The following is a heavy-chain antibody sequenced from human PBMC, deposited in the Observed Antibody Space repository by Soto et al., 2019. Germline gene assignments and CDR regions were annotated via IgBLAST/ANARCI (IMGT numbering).Heavy chain of an antibody. J-gene: IGHJ6*02. Sequence: QVQVVQSGVEVRRPGSSVKVSCKASGDTFKNCVISWVRQAPGQGLEWMGGIIPLFGTTDFAQWFQGRLTITTDESTTTAYVELSRLRSEDTATYYCAAELGFGKLSVVWGQGTTVIVSS. CDR3: AAELGFGKLSVV. CDR1: GDTFKNCV. V-gene: IGHV1-69*01. D-gene: IGHD3-10*01. CDR2: IIPLFGTT.